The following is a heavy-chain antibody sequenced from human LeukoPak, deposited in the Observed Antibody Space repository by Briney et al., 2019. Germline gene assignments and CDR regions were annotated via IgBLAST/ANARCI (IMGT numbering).Heavy chain of an antibody. CDR1: GYTFTDYY. J-gene: IGHJ3*02. D-gene: IGHD1-26*01. V-gene: IGHV1-2*04. CDR2: MNPKNGVT. CDR3: ATYTRGAEKWDAFDI. Sequence: ASVKVSCKASGYTFTDYYLHWVRQAPGQGLEWMGWMNPKNGVTKYSQKLQAWVTMTRDTSISTAYMELSSLRSEDTAVYYCATYTRGAEKWDAFDIWGQGTMVTVSS.